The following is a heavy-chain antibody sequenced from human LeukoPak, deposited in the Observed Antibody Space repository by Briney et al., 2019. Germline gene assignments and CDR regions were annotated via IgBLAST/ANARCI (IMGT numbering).Heavy chain of an antibody. CDR3: QSRFLEWLLDY. CDR1: GGSISSSSYW. V-gene: IGHV4-39*01. Sequence: SETLSLTCTVSGGSISSSSYWWGWIRQPPGKGLEWIGSIYDSGSTYYNPSLKSRVTISVDTSKNQFSLKLNSVTAADTAMYYCQSRFLEWLLDYWGQGTLVTVSS. J-gene: IGHJ4*02. D-gene: IGHD3-3*01. CDR2: IYDSGST.